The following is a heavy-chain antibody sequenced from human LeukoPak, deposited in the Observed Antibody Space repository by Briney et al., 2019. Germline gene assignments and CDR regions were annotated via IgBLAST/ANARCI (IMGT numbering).Heavy chain of an antibody. Sequence: GESLKISCAASGFTFNYYAMSWVRQAPGKGLEWVSGISDNEGSTYYTDSVKGRFTISRDNTKNTVYLQMNNLRPDDTAVYFCARHDSFIPYWGQGTLVTVSS. D-gene: IGHD5-18*01. CDR3: ARHDSFIPY. J-gene: IGHJ4*02. CDR2: ISDNEGST. V-gene: IGHV3-23*01. CDR1: GFTFNYYA.